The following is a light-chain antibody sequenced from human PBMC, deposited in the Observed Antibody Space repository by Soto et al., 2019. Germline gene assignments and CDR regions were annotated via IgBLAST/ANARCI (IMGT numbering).Light chain of an antibody. CDR1: QTISSW. CDR3: QHYNSSSAA. Sequence: DIQMTQSPSTLSGSVGDRVTITCRASQTISSWLAWYQQKPGKAPKLLIYKASTLKSGVPSRFSVSGSGTEFTLTISSLTPDDFATYYCQHYNSSSAALGQGTKVDIK. J-gene: IGKJ1*01. V-gene: IGKV1-5*03. CDR2: KAS.